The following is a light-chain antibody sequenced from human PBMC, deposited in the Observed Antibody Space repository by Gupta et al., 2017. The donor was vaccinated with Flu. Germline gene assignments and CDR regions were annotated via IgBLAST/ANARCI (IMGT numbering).Light chain of an antibody. Sequence: SSLSVSVGDRLTITCQASQDISNYVKWYQQKPGKAPKLLIYAASKLQAGVPSRISRSGSGTDFTTTITRLQPEDIAKYYCLQYDRPPLYTFGRGTKLEMK. J-gene: IGKJ2*01. V-gene: IGKV1-33*01. CDR1: QDISNY. CDR3: LQYDRPPLYT. CDR2: AAS.